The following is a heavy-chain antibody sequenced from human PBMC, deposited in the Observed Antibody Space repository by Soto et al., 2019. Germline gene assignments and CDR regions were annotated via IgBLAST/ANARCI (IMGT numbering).Heavy chain of an antibody. V-gene: IGHV3-23*01. CDR1: GFSFSTYA. CDR3: VKHSEYQLLSWFDP. D-gene: IGHD2-2*01. Sequence: EVQLLESGGGLVQPGGSLRLSCAASGFSFSTYAMSWVRQAPGKGLEWVSGISAGGGNTFYADCVRGRFTISRDNSKNTLYLQINSLRAEDTALYYCVKHSEYQLLSWFDPWGQGTLVTVSS. CDR2: ISAGGGNT. J-gene: IGHJ5*02.